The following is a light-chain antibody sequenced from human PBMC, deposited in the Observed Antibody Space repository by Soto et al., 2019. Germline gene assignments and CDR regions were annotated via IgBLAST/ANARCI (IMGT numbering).Light chain of an antibody. CDR2: GAS. Sequence: EIVLTQSPGTLYLSPGESATLSCRASQSVSSSSYLAWYQQKPGQAPRLLIYGASSRATGIPARFSGSGSGTDFSLTIGRLEPEDSAVYYCQEYGSSRTFGQGTKVELK. CDR1: QSVSSSSY. J-gene: IGKJ1*01. V-gene: IGKV3-20*01. CDR3: QEYGSSRT.